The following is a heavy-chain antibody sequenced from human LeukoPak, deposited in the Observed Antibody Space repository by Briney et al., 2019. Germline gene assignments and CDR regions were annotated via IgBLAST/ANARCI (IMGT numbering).Heavy chain of an antibody. CDR3: VSGYYYGSADY. D-gene: IGHD3-10*01. Sequence: PSETLSLTCSVSGDSISSSNYYWGWIRQPPGKGLEWIGSIYYSGTTYYNPSLKSRVTISVDTSKNHFSLKLSSVSAADTAVHYCVSGYYYGSADYWGQGTLVTVSS. CDR2: IYYSGTT. V-gene: IGHV4-39*02. CDR1: GDSISSSNYY. J-gene: IGHJ4*02.